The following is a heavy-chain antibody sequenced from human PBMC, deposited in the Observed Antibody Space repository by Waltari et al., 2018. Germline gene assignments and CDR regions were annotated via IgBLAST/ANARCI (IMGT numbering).Heavy chain of an antibody. V-gene: IGHV1-2*02. CDR3: ARDGPGAGNDDFDY. CDR2: FSPNNGDN. CDR1: GYTFTGYY. D-gene: IGHD3-10*01. J-gene: IGHJ4*02. Sequence: QVQLAQSGAEEKKPGASVTVSCKASGYTFTGYYIHWVRQAPGQGLEWMGWFSPNNGDNKYAQQFQGRVTMTRDTSINTAYMELSSLTSDDTAVYYCARDGPGAGNDDFDYWGQGTLVSVSS.